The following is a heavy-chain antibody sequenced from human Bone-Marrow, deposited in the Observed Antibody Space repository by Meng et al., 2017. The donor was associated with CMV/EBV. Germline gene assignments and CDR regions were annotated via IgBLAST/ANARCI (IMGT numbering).Heavy chain of an antibody. J-gene: IGHJ4*02. Sequence: GESLKISCAASGFTFSSYGMHWVRQAPGKGLEWVAFIRYDGSNKYYADSVKGRFTISRDNSKNTLYLQMNSLRAEDTAVYYCATSFIAAAGRTNDYWGQGTLVTVSS. CDR1: GFTFSSYG. CDR3: ATSFIAAAGRTNDY. D-gene: IGHD6-13*01. CDR2: IRYDGSNK. V-gene: IGHV3-30*02.